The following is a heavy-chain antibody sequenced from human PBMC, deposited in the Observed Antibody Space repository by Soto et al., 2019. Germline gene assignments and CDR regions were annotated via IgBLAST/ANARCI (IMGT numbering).Heavy chain of an antibody. J-gene: IGHJ2*01. V-gene: IGHV1-69*06. CDR3: ASGGDNWNYVGYFDL. CDR2: IIPIFGTA. D-gene: IGHD1-7*01. CDR1: GGTFSSYP. Sequence: QVQLVQSGAEVKKPGSSVKVSCKASGGTFSSYPISWVRQAPGQGLEWMGGIIPIFGTANYAQKFQGRVTITADKSTSTAYMELSSLRSEDTAMYYCASGGDNWNYVGYFDLGGRGPLVTVYS.